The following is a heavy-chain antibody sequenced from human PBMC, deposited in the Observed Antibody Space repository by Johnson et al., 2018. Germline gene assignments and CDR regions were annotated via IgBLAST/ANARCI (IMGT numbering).Heavy chain of an antibody. CDR3: ATDRCGGDCNAFDI. D-gene: IGHD2-21*02. Sequence: VQLVQSGGGLVQHGRSLGLSCAASGFPFDDYAMHWVRQASGKGLEWVPGISWTSGSIGYADSVKGRFPISRDNAKNSLYLQINSLRAEDTALYYCATDRCGGDCNAFDIWGQATTVTVSS. CDR1: GFPFDDYA. V-gene: IGHV3-9*01. CDR2: ISWTSGSI. J-gene: IGHJ3*02.